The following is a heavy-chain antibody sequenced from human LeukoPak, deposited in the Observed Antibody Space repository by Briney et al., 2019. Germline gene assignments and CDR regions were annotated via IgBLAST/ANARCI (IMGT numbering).Heavy chain of an antibody. CDR2: IWYDGINT. CDR3: AKESRKEGRSHYWYFDL. CDR1: GFTFSSYG. Sequence: GGSLRLYCAASGFTFSSYGMHWVRQAPGNGLAWVAVIWYDGINTYYADSVKGRFTISRDNSKNTLYLQMNSLRAEDTVVYYCAKESRKEGRSHYWYFDLWGRGTLVTVYS. J-gene: IGHJ2*01. D-gene: IGHD3-10*01. V-gene: IGHV3-33*06.